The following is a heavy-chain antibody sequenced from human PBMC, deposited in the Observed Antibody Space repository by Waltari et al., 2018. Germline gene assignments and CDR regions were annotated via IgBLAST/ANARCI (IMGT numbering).Heavy chain of an antibody. J-gene: IGHJ6*02. CDR2: SSYNGRNI. CDR3: ARDNCDRTNCHCMDG. Sequence: VQLVESGGGVVQPGRSLRLFCAASEFTFSSYAMHWVRQAPGKVLEWAGVSSYNGRNIYYVDSVKGRVTLARDKSKKALYLQMNRLRAEDMAVYYCARDNCDRTNCHCMDGWGQGTTGTVSS. V-gene: IGHV3-30*04. D-gene: IGHD3-22*01. CDR1: EFTFSSYA.